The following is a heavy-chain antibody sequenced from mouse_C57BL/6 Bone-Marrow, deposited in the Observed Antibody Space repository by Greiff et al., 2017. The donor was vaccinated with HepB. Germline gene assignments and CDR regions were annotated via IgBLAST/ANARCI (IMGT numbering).Heavy chain of an antibody. D-gene: IGHD2-2*01. J-gene: IGHJ3*01. CDR1: GFTFTDYY. V-gene: IGHV7-3*01. Sequence: EVKVVESGGGLVQPGGSLSLSCAASGFTFTDYYMSWVRQPPGKALEWLGFIRNKANGYTTEYSASVKGRFNISRDNSQSILYLQMNALRAEDSATYYCEKYRGYDGDCFAYWGQGTLVTVSA. CDR2: IRNKANGYTT. CDR3: EKYRGYDGDCFAY.